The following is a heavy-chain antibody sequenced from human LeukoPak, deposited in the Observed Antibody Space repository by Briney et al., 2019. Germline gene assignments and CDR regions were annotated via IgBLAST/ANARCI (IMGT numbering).Heavy chain of an antibody. D-gene: IGHD5-12*01. Sequence: PGGSLRLPCAASGFTFSDYYMSWIRQAPGKGLEWVSYISSSSSYTNYADSVKGRFTISRDNAKNSLYLQMNSLRADDTAMYYCVRGGYGPDYWGQGTLVTVSS. CDR3: VRGGYGPDY. CDR2: ISSSSSYT. CDR1: GFTFSDYY. J-gene: IGHJ4*02. V-gene: IGHV3-11*05.